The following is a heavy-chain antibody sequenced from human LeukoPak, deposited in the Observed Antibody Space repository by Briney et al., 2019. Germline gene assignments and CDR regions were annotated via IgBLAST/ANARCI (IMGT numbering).Heavy chain of an antibody. CDR1: GGSISSYY. CDR2: IYYSGST. V-gene: IGHV4-59*01. D-gene: IGHD6-19*01. CDR3: ARTLDKGGWNFFDY. Sequence: SETLSLTCTVSGGSISSYYWSWIRQPPGKGLERIGYIYYSGSTNYNPSLKSRVTISVDTSKSQFSLKLSSVTAADTAVYYCARTLDKGGWNFFDYWGQGTLVTVSS. J-gene: IGHJ4*02.